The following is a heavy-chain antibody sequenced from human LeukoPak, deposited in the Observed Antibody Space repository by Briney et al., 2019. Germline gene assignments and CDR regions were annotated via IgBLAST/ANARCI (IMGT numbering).Heavy chain of an antibody. Sequence: GGSLRLSCAASGFTFSSYSMNWVRQAPGKGLEWVSYISSSSSTIYYADSVKGRFTISRDNAKNSLYLQMNSLRAEDTAVYYCARAGASSNTYYDPWGQGTLVTVSS. V-gene: IGHV3-48*01. CDR1: GFTFSSYS. CDR2: ISSSSSTI. D-gene: IGHD1-26*01. CDR3: ARAGASSNTYYDP. J-gene: IGHJ5*02.